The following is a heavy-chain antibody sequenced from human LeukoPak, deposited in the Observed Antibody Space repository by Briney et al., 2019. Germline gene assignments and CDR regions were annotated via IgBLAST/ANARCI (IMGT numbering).Heavy chain of an antibody. Sequence: GGFLRLSCAASGFTFSSYWMSWVRQAPGKGLEGVAKIKQDGSEKYYVDSVKGRFTISRDNAKNSLYLQMNSLRAEDTAVYYCARGFSRLGYCSSTSCYWDYWGQGTLVTVSS. CDR3: ARGFSRLGYCSSTSCYWDY. J-gene: IGHJ4*02. D-gene: IGHD2-2*01. V-gene: IGHV3-7*01. CDR1: GFTFSSYW. CDR2: IKQDGSEK.